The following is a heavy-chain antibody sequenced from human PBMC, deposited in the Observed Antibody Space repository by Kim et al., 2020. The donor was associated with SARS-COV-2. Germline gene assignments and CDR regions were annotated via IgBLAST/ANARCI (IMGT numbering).Heavy chain of an antibody. V-gene: IGHV3-9*01. D-gene: IGHD3-22*01. CDR2: ISWNSGSI. CDR1: GFTFGDFA. J-gene: IGHJ3*02. Sequence: GGSLRLSCAASGFTFGDFAIHWVRQAPGKGLEWVSGISWNSGSIGYADSVKGRFTISRDNAKNSLYLQMNSLRTEDTALYYCAKVPFYYYDSSGGAFDIWGQGKMVTVSS. CDR3: AKVPFYYYDSSGGAFDI.